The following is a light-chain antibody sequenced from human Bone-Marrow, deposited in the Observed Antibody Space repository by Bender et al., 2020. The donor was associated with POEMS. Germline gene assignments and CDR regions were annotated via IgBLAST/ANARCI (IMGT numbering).Light chain of an antibody. Sequence: NFMLTQPPSVSESPGKTVTISCTRSSGSSDYNYVQWFQQRPGGAPTTVIYEDDQRPSGVPDRFSGSIDSSSNSASLIISRLKTEDEAIYYCQSYATSSPWVFGGGTKLTVL. V-gene: IGLV6-57*04. CDR1: SGSSDYNY. CDR2: EDD. CDR3: QSYATSSPWV. J-gene: IGLJ3*02.